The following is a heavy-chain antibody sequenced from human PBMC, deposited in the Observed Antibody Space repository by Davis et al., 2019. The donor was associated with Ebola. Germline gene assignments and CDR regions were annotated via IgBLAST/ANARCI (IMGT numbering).Heavy chain of an antibody. J-gene: IGHJ4*02. CDR2: ISSSSLTT. Sequence: GESLKISCTASRFTFSSYTMNWVRQAPGKGLEWLSYISSSSLTTYSADSVKGRFTVSRDNAKNSLYLEMNSLRDEDTAVYYCARLFGVIPVFDYWGQGTLVTVSS. V-gene: IGHV3-48*02. CDR3: ARLFGVIPVFDY. CDR1: RFTFSSYT. D-gene: IGHD3-3*01.